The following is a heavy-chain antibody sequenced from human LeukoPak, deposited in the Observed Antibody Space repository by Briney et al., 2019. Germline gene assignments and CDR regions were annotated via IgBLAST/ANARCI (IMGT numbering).Heavy chain of an antibody. CDR2: INPNSGGT. J-gene: IGHJ4*02. V-gene: IGHV1-2*02. Sequence: ASVKVSCKASGYTFTGYYMHWVRQAPGQGLEWMGWINPNSGGTNYAQKFQGRVTMTRDTSISTAYMELSRLRSDDTAVYYCATDPFDEYSSGCTPFDYWGQGTLVTVSS. CDR1: GYTFTGYY. D-gene: IGHD6-19*01. CDR3: ATDPFDEYSSGCTPFDY.